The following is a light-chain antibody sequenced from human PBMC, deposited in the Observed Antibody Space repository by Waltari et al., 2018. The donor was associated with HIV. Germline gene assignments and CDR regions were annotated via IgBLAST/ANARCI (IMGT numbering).Light chain of an antibody. CDR2: GAF. Sequence: DIQMTQSPSSLSASIGDTVIIPCRASQAISNSVSWFQKQPGKVPKLLVHGAFILQRGVPSRFSGSGSGTDFTLTISGLQAEDFATYFCQQYYDVPLTFGGGTRVDI. CDR1: QAISNS. CDR3: QQYYDVPLT. J-gene: IGKJ4*01. V-gene: IGKV1-NL1*01.